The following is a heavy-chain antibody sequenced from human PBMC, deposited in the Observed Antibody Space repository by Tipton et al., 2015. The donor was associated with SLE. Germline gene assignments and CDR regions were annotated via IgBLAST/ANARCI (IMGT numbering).Heavy chain of an antibody. Sequence: SLRLSCASSFFPPPRSAMHWVRQAPGKGLEWVAVIWYDGSNRYYADSVKGRFTISRDNSKNTLYLQMNSLRAEDTAVYYCARALGDYGYYYGMRVWGQGTTVTVSS. J-gene: IGHJ6*02. D-gene: IGHD4-17*01. CDR3: ARALGDYGYYYGMRV. CDR2: IWYDGSNR. CDR1: FFPPPRSA. V-gene: IGHV3-30*04.